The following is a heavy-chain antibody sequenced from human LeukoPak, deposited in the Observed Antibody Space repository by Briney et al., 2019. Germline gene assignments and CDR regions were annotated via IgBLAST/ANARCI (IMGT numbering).Heavy chain of an antibody. D-gene: IGHD4-23*01. J-gene: IGHJ4*02. Sequence: PGGSLRLSCAASGFTFSSYAMSWVRQAPGKGLEWVSLISSSGDNTKYADSVKGRFTISRDNAKNSLYLQMNSLRAEDTAVYYCARRSSGNGFDYWGQGTLVTVSS. V-gene: IGHV3-23*01. CDR1: GFTFSSYA. CDR2: ISSSGDNT. CDR3: ARRSSGNGFDY.